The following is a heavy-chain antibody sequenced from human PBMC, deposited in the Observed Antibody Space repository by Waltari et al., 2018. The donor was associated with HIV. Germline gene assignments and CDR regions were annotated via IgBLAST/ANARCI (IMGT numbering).Heavy chain of an antibody. CDR1: GGSTTRYY. Sequence: QVQLQESGPGLVKPSETLSLTCTVSGGSTTRYYWSWLRQPAGEGLAWIGRVHGRSGNTNYNPSLKSRVTLLVDTSKTQFSLKLSYVTDADTGVYYCARDQGQYCSGVSCYLGNNWFDSWGQGTLVTVSS. D-gene: IGHD2-15*01. J-gene: IGHJ5*01. CDR2: VHGRSGNT. CDR3: ARDQGQYCSGVSCYLGNNWFDS. V-gene: IGHV4-4*07.